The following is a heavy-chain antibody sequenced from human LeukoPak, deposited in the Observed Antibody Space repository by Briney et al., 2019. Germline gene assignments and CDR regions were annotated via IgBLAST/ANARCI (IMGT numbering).Heavy chain of an antibody. CDR1: GGSISSFY. CDR3: ARSARKGTAFDP. CDR2: IYTSGST. J-gene: IGHJ5*02. Sequence: SETLSLTCTVSGGSISSFYWSWIRQPAGKGLEWIGRIYTSGSTNYNPSLKSRVTMSVDTSKDQFSLKLSSVTAADTAVYYCARSARKGTAFDPWGQGTLVTVSS. D-gene: IGHD3-10*01. V-gene: IGHV4-4*07.